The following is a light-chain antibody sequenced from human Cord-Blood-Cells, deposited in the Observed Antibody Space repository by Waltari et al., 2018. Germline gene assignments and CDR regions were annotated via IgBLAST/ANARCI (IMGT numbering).Light chain of an antibody. J-gene: IGLJ3*02. V-gene: IGLV2-14*01. Sequence: QSALTQPASVSGSPGQSITIPCTGTSSDVGGYNYVSWDQQHPGKAPKLIIYDVSNRPSGVSKRCCRSKSGNTASLTISGLHAEDAADYYCSSYTSSSTWVFGGGTKLTVL. CDR1: SSDVGGYNY. CDR2: DVS. CDR3: SSYTSSSTWV.